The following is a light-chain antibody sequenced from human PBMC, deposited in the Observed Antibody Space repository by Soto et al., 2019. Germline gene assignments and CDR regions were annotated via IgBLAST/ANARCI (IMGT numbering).Light chain of an antibody. CDR1: QDIRSA. CDR3: LQHHSYPAT. CDR2: RTS. Sequence: DIQMTQSPSSLSASVGDRVTITCRTSQDIRSALGWYQQKPGQAPTRLIYRTSTSQSGVSSRFSGAGSGTEFTLTISSLQPEDFATYSCLQHHSYPATFGQGT. J-gene: IGKJ2*01. V-gene: IGKV1-17*01.